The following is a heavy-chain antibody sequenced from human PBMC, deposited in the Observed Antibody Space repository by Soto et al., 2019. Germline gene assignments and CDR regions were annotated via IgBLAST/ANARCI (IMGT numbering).Heavy chain of an antibody. D-gene: IGHD3-10*01. V-gene: IGHV2-5*02. CDR1: GFSLSISGVG. Sequence: QITLKESGPTLVKPTQTLTLTCTFSGFSLSISGVGVGWIRQPPGKALEWLALIYWDDDKRYSPSLKSRLTITNATSMNQVVLTMNNMDPVHTATYYCAHRRYYYVSGDLFAYWGQGPLVTVSS. J-gene: IGHJ4*02. CDR3: AHRRYYYVSGDLFAY. CDR2: IYWDDDK.